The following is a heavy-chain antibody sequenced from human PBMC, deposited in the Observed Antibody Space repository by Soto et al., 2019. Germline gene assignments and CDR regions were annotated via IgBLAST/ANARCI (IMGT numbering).Heavy chain of an antibody. V-gene: IGHV4-34*01. CDR2: INHSGST. J-gene: IGHJ1*01. D-gene: IGHD2-2*02. CDR3: ARGGSYGVVPAAIPYFQH. CDR1: GGSFSGYY. Sequence: SETLSLTCAVYGGSFSGYYWSWIRQPPGKGLEWIGEINHSGSTNYNPSLKSRVTISVDTSKNQFSLKLSSVTAADTAVYYCARGGSYGVVPAAIPYFQHWGQGTLVTVSS.